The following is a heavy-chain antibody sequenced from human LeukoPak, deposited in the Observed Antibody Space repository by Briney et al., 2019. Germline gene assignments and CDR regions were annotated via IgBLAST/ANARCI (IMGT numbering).Heavy chain of an antibody. J-gene: IGHJ5*02. D-gene: IGHD2-15*01. V-gene: IGHV1-46*01. CDR3: ARGVRVVVVAAHWFDP. CDR1: GYTFTNYY. Sequence: GASVKVSCKASGYTFTNYYMHWVRQAPGQGLEWMGIINPSGGSTSYAQKFQGRVTMTRDMSTSTVYMELSSLRSEDTAVYYCARGVRVVVVAAHWFDPWGQGTLVTVSS. CDR2: INPSGGST.